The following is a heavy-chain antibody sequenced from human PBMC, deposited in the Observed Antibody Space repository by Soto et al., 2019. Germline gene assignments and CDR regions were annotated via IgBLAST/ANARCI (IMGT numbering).Heavy chain of an antibody. D-gene: IGHD6-13*01. CDR1: GGTFSNYA. Sequence: QVQLVQSGAEVKKPGSSVRVSCKASGGTFSNYAFNWVRQAPGQGLEWMGGLIPIFTTPHYAQKFQGRVTITPNESTSTFYMELSSLRSEDTAIYYCARGSSSWFLAYWGQGTLVTVSS. V-gene: IGHV1-69*05. J-gene: IGHJ4*02. CDR3: ARGSSSWFLAY. CDR2: LIPIFTTP.